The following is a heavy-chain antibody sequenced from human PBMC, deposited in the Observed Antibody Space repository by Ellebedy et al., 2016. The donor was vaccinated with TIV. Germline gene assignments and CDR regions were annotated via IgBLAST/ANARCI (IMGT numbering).Heavy chain of an antibody. D-gene: IGHD5-18*01. CDR3: ARVDTALRV. CDR2: MNPNSGNT. V-gene: IGHV1-8*02. CDR1: GYTFTSYA. Sequence: ASVKVSCXASGYTFTSYAMHWVRQAPGQRLEWMGWMNPNSGNTGYAQKFQGRVTMTRNTSISTAYMELSSLRSEDTAVYYCARVDTALRVWGKGTTVTVSS. J-gene: IGHJ6*04.